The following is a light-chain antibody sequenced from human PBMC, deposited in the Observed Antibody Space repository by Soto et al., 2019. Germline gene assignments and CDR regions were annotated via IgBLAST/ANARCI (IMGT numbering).Light chain of an antibody. CDR3: QQYNDWTLT. CDR2: GTS. Sequence: EIVMTQSPDTLSVSPGDRATLSCRASHSISGNLAWYQQKPGQAPRLLIYGTSSRATGIPVRFSGSGSGTDFTVTISSLQSEDSAVYYCQQYNDWTLTFGGGTKVEIK. V-gene: IGKV3-15*01. J-gene: IGKJ4*01. CDR1: HSISGN.